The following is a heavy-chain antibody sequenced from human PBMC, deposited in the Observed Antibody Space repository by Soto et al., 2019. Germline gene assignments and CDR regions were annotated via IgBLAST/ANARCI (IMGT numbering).Heavy chain of an antibody. D-gene: IGHD6-13*01. V-gene: IGHV3-21*01. CDR1: GFTFSNYA. J-gene: IGHJ4*02. CDR2: ISSSSSYI. Sequence: GGSLRLSCAASGFTFSNYAINWVRQSPGKGLEWVSSISSSSSYIYYADSVKGRFTISRDNAKNSLYLQMNSLRAEDTAVYYCAREGGRYSSSWYPNPRLPKTSYFDYWGQGTLVTVSS. CDR3: AREGGRYSSSWYPNPRLPKTSYFDY.